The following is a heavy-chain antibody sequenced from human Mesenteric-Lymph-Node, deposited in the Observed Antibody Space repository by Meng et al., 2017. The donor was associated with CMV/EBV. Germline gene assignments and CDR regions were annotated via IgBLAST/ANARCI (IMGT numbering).Heavy chain of an antibody. D-gene: IGHD5-12*01. Sequence: SRFTFNKYGMHWVRQSPGKGLEWVAVIWHDGSDQYYADSVKGRFTISRDNSKNTLYLEMNSLRDEDKAVYYCVREDGYGASGSFDIWGQGTMVTVSS. CDR1: RFTFNKYG. V-gene: IGHV3-33*01. CDR2: IWHDGSDQ. J-gene: IGHJ3*02. CDR3: VREDGYGASGSFDI.